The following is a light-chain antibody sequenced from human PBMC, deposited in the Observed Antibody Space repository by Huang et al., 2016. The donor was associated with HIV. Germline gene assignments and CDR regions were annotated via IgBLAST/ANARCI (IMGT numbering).Light chain of an antibody. CDR1: QDIRSY. CDR3: QQYDSLYT. V-gene: IGKV1-33*01. J-gene: IGKJ2*01. CDR2: GAS. Sequence: IQMTQSPASLSAYVGDRVTISCQANQDIRSYLNWYQQKPGKAPRLLIYGASNLQAGVPSRFSGNGSGTDFTITISSLQSEDIATYYCQQYDSLYTFGQGTRLEMK.